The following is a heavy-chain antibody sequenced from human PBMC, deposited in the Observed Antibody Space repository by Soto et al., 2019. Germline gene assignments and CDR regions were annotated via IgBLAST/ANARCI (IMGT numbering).Heavy chain of an antibody. CDR2: INPADSDI. D-gene: IGHD6-19*01. CDR3: ARRGESSDWYIVDIPFES. CDR1: GYTFTNYW. J-gene: IGHJ4*02. Sequence: GESLKISCQTSGYTFTNYWIGWVRQMPGKGLEWLGIINPADSDIRYNPSFEGKVTISVDKSISTAFLQWSSLQAADTATYYCARRGESSDWYIVDIPFESWGQGTLVTVS. V-gene: IGHV5-51*01.